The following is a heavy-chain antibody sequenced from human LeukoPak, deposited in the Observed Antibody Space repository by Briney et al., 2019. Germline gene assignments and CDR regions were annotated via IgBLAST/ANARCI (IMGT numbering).Heavy chain of an antibody. Sequence: ASVKVSCKVSGYTLTELSMHWVRQAPGKGLEWMGGFDPEDGETIYAQKFQGRVTMIEDTSTDTAYMELSSLRSEDTAVYYCATMTAITYYYDSSGYVYWGQGTLVTVSS. V-gene: IGHV1-24*01. J-gene: IGHJ4*02. D-gene: IGHD3-22*01. CDR3: ATMTAITYYYDSSGYVY. CDR2: FDPEDGET. CDR1: GYTLTELS.